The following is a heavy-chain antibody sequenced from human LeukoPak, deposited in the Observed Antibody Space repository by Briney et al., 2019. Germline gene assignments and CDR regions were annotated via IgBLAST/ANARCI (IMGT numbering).Heavy chain of an antibody. D-gene: IGHD3-22*01. CDR2: IFTSGST. Sequence: SETLSLTCTVSGGSISSYHWSWVRQPAGKGLEWIGHIFTSGSTNYNPSLKSRGTISVDTSKNQFSLKLRSVTAADTAVYYCARLKAQYDSSGFYYYYGMDVWGQGTTVTVSS. CDR1: GGSISSYH. J-gene: IGHJ6*02. V-gene: IGHV4-4*07. CDR3: ARLKAQYDSSGFYYYYGMDV.